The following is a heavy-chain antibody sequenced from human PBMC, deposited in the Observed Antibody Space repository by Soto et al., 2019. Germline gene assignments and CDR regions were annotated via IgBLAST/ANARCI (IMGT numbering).Heavy chain of an antibody. CDR1: GYTFTGHY. CDR2: IGPESGAT. D-gene: IGHD1-26*01. V-gene: IGHV1-2*02. Sequence: ASVKVSCKASGYTFTGHYIHWVRQAPEQGPEWMGEIGPESGATRYAQRFQGRVTMARDMSITTVYMELNNLSPDDTAVYYCGRGRSGQIVVFYWGQGTPVTVSS. CDR3: GRGRSGQIVVFY. J-gene: IGHJ4*02.